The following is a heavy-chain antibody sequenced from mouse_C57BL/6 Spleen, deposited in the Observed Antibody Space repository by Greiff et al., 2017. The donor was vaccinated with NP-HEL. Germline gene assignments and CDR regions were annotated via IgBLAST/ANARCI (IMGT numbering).Heavy chain of an antibody. CDR3: ARGDYYGSSPAWFAY. CDR2: IDPEDGAT. Sequence: EVQLQESGAELVKPGASVKLSCTASGFNITDYYMHWVKQRTEQGLEWIGRIDPEDGATKYAPKSQCKATITADTSTNTAHLQLSILRPEDTAVVYCARGDYYGSSPAWFAYWGQGTLVTVSA. J-gene: IGHJ3*01. D-gene: IGHD1-1*01. CDR1: GFNITDYY. V-gene: IGHV14-2*01.